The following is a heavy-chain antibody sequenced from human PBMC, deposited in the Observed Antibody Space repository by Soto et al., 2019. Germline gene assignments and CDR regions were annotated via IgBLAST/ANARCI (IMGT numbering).Heavy chain of an antibody. J-gene: IGHJ4*02. Sequence: QLHLVQSGAEVKKAGSSVKVSCKASGGTVSSYAITWVRQAPGKGLEWMGVFIPIFVSAHYAPKFQGRITITADESTSTASMELSGLTSEDTAIYYWARDVSSDTTGFRGYDLWGQGTQVTVSS. CDR2: FIPIFVSA. V-gene: IGHV1-69*01. CDR3: ARDVSSDTTGFRGYDL. CDR1: GGTVSSYA. D-gene: IGHD3-10*01.